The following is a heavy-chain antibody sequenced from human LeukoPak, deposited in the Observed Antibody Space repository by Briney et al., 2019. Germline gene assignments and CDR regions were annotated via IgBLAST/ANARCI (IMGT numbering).Heavy chain of an antibody. Sequence: PSETLSLTCTVSGGSISGYYWSWIRQPPGKGLEWIGYIYYTGSTNYNPSLKSRVTISVDTSKNQFSLKLSSVTAADTAVYYCARGGDLLFGKYYFDYWGQGTLVTVSS. D-gene: IGHD2-21*01. J-gene: IGHJ4*02. CDR1: GGSISGYY. CDR3: ARGGDLLFGKYYFDY. V-gene: IGHV4-59*01. CDR2: IYYTGST.